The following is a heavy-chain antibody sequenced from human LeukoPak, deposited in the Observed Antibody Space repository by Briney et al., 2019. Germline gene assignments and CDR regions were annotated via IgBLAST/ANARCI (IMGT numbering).Heavy chain of an antibody. Sequence: QPGGSLRLSCAASGFTLSNYAMNWVRQAPGKGLEWVSGISYIDVETYYADSVKGRFTISSDNSMNTLYLQMDSLTVEDTAVYYCAKRTRDDFNTPIDFWGQGTLVTVS. CDR2: ISYIDVET. CDR1: GFTLSNYA. D-gene: IGHD5-24*01. J-gene: IGHJ4*02. V-gene: IGHV3-23*01. CDR3: AKRTRDDFNTPIDF.